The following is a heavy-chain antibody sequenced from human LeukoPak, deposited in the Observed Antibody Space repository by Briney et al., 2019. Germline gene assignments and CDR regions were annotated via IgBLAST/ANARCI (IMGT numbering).Heavy chain of an antibody. V-gene: IGHV1-69*13. CDR2: IIPIFGTA. Sequence: ASVKVSCKASGGTFSSYAISWVRQAPGQGLEWMGGIIPIFGTANYAQKFQGRVTITADESTSTAYMELSSLRSEDTAVYYCARDLVATIGGRLFFGFDPWGQGTLVTVSS. CDR1: GGTFSSYA. CDR3: ARDLVATIGGRLFFGFDP. J-gene: IGHJ5*02. D-gene: IGHD5-12*01.